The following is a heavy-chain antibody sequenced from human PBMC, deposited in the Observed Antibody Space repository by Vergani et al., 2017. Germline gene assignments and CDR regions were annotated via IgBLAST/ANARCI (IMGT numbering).Heavy chain of an antibody. V-gene: IGHV1-69*01. CDR3: AIVPAAISLYYYYMDV. CDR2: IIPIFGTA. Sequence: QVQLVQSGAEVKKPGSSVKVSCKASGGTFSSYAISWVRQAPGQGLEWMGGIIPIFGTANYAQKFQGRVTSTADESTSTAYMELSSLRSEDTAVYYCAIVPAAISLYYYYMDVWGKGTTVTVSS. J-gene: IGHJ6*03. D-gene: IGHD2-2*01. CDR1: GGTFSSYA.